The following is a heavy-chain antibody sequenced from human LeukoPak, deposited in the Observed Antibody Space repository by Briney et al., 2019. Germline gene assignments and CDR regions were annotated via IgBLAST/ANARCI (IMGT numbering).Heavy chain of an antibody. J-gene: IGHJ4*02. CDR1: GFTFSNFY. D-gene: IGHD6-13*01. Sequence: PGGSLRLSCAASGFTFSNFYMSWIRQAPGKGLEWVSFISSASTYTNFADSVKGRFTVSRDNAKNSLYLQMNSLRAEDTAVYYCARGTIAAAGYYYFDYWGQGTQVTVSS. V-gene: IGHV3-11*06. CDR3: ARGTIAAAGYYYFDY. CDR2: ISSASTYT.